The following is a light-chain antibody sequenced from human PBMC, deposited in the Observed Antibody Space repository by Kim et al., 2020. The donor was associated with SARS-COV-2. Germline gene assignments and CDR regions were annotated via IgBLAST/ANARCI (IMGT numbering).Light chain of an antibody. CDR1: QSVASNH. CDR2: GTS. CDR3: QQYDRPPYT. V-gene: IGKV3-20*01. J-gene: IGKJ2*01. Sequence: LSPGDRATLSCRDSQSVASNHLAWFQQKPGQAPRLLIYGTSSRAPAIPDRFSASGSGTDFTLTISRLEPEDFAIYYCQQYDRPPYTFGQGTKLEI.